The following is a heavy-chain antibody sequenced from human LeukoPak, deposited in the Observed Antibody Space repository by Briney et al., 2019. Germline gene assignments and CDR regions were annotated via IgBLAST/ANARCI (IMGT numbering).Heavy chain of an antibody. CDR1: GDSIGSHY. V-gene: IGHV4-59*11. CDR3: ARDYDDSGGEAFDI. Sequence: TSETLSLTCTVSGDSIGSHYWSWIRQPPGKGLEWIGYIFYVGSTNYNPSLKSRVTISVDTSKNQLSLKLNAVTAADTAVYYCARDYDDSGGEAFDIWGQGTMVTVSS. J-gene: IGHJ3*02. D-gene: IGHD3-22*01. CDR2: IFYVGST.